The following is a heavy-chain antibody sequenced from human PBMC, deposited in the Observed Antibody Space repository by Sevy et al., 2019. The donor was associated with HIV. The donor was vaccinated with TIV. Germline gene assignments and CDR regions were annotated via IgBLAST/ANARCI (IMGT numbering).Heavy chain of an antibody. D-gene: IGHD6-19*01. CDR2: IRSKAYGGTT. CDR1: GFTFGDYA. CDR3: TRDQGSSGWYKPGSY. V-gene: IGHV3-49*03. J-gene: IGHJ4*02. Sequence: GGSLRLSCTASGFTFGDYAMSWFRQAPGKGLEWVGFIRSKAYGGTTEYAVSVKGRFTISRDDSKSIAYLQMNSLKTEDTAVYYCTRDQGSSGWYKPGSYWGQGTLVTVSS.